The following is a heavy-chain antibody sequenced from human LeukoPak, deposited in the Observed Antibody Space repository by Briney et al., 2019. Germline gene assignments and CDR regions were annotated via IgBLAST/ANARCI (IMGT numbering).Heavy chain of an antibody. CDR2: ISGSGGST. V-gene: IGHV3-23*01. CDR3: ASWAERYYYYGMDV. Sequence: PGGSLRLSCAASGFTFSSYAMSWVRQAPGKGLEWVSAISGSGGSTYYADSVKGRFTISRDNSKNTLYLQMNSLRAEDTAVYYCASWAERYYYYGMDVWGKGTTVTVSS. D-gene: IGHD7-27*01. J-gene: IGHJ6*04. CDR1: GFTFSSYA.